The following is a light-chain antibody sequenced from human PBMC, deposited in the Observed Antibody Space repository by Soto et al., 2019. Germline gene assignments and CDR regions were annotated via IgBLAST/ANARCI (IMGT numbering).Light chain of an antibody. CDR3: QQYGSSPIT. Sequence: EIVLTQSPGTLSLSPGERATLSCRASQSFINNYLAWYQQKPGQAPRLLIYGASNRAIGIPDRFSGSGSGTDFTLTISRLEPEDFAVYYCQQYGSSPITFGQGTRLEIK. CDR1: QSFINNY. V-gene: IGKV3-20*01. CDR2: GAS. J-gene: IGKJ5*01.